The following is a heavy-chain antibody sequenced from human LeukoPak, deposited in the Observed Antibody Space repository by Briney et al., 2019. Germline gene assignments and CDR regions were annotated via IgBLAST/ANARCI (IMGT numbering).Heavy chain of an antibody. V-gene: IGHV3-73*01. CDR3: SAAVGTDFYDYGMDV. CDR1: GFTFSGSA. CDR2: IRSKANTYAT. D-gene: IGHD6-13*01. J-gene: IGHJ6*02. Sequence: GESLRLSCAASGFTFSGSAMHWVRQASGKGLEWVGRIRSKANTYATAYAASVKGRFSISRDDSKNTAYLQLNSLKTEDTAVYYCSAAVGTDFYDYGMDVWGQGTTVTVSS.